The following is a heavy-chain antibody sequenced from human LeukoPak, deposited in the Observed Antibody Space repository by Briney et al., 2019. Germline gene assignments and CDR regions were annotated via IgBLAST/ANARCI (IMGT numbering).Heavy chain of an antibody. CDR2: INDGGGNT. Sequence: GGSLRLSCAASGFAFSSYGMSWVRQAPGRGLEWVSTINDGGGNTHYPDSVKGRFTVSRDNSKNTLYLQMNSLRAEDTAVYYCAKEVGPGALFDHWGQGTLVTVSS. CDR1: GFAFSSYG. D-gene: IGHD2-2*01. J-gene: IGHJ4*02. CDR3: AKEVGPGALFDH. V-gene: IGHV3-23*01.